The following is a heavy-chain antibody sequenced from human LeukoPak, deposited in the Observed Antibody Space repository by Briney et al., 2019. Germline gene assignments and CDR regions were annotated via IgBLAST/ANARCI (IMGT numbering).Heavy chain of an antibody. V-gene: IGHV4-30-2*01. Sequence: SETLSLTCTVSGGSINSGGYYWSWIRQPPGKGLEWIGYIYQSGSTYYNPSLKSRVTISVDRSKNQFYLNLTSVTAADTAVYYCVRHLPCFGCYYYYMDVWGRGTTVTVSS. D-gene: IGHD6-19*01. CDR2: IYQSGST. J-gene: IGHJ6*03. CDR3: VRHLPCFGCYYYYMDV. CDR1: GGSINSGGYY.